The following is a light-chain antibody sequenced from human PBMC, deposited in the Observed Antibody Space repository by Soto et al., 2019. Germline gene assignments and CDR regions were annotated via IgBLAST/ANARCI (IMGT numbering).Light chain of an antibody. Sequence: EIVMTQSPATLSVSPGERAILSCRASQSVSGNLSWYQHKPCQAPRVLIYGASTRATGIPARFSGSGSGTDFTLTISSLEPEDFAVYYCQQRGTFGGGTKVDIK. CDR3: QQRGT. V-gene: IGKV3-15*01. CDR1: QSVSGN. CDR2: GAS. J-gene: IGKJ4*01.